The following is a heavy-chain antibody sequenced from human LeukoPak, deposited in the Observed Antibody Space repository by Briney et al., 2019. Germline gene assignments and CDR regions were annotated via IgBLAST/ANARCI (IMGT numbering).Heavy chain of an antibody. V-gene: IGHV4-59*06. CDR2: INYSGNT. D-gene: IGHD1-14*01. Sequence: SETLSLTCTVSGDSISSYYWSWFRQHPGKGLEWIGYINYSGNTYSNPSLKSRLAISLDTSRNQLSLKLSSVTAADTAVYYCARENVRTFDYWGQGTLVTVSS. CDR1: GDSISSYY. CDR3: ARENVRTFDY. J-gene: IGHJ4*02.